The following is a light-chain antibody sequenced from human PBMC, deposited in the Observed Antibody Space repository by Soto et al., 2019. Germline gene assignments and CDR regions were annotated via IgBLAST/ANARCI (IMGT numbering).Light chain of an antibody. CDR3: SAYTGSSALI. J-gene: IGLJ2*01. CDR1: SSDVGAYNY. CDR2: EVS. Sequence: QSVLTQPASVSGSPGQAITISCTGTSSDVGAYNYVSWYQQHAGKAPKLMIYEVSNRPLGVSDRFSGSKSGNTSSLNVSGLQAEDEAYYDCSAYTGSSALIFGGGTKVTVL. V-gene: IGLV2-14*01.